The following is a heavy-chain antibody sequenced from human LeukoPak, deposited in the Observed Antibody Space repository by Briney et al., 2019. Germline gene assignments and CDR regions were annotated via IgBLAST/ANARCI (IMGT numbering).Heavy chain of an antibody. Sequence: ASVKVSCKASGYTFTSYYMHWVRQAPGKGLEWMGIINPSGGSTSYAQKFQGRVTMTRDTSTSTVYMELSSLRSEDTAVYYCARVGIAATGTRWFDPWGQGTLVTVSS. CDR1: GYTFTSYY. D-gene: IGHD6-13*01. J-gene: IGHJ5*02. CDR2: INPSGGST. CDR3: ARVGIAATGTRWFDP. V-gene: IGHV1-46*01.